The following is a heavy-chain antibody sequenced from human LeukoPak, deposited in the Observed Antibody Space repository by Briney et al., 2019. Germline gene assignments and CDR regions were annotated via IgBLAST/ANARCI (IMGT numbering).Heavy chain of an antibody. CDR2: ISGSGGST. CDR3: AKDGYCSSTSCYGDSVTYFDY. D-gene: IGHD2-2*03. CDR1: GFTFSSYA. J-gene: IGHJ4*02. Sequence: GGSLRLSCAASGFTFSSYAMSWVRQAPGKGLEWVSAISGSGGSTYYADSVKGRFTISRDNSKNTLYLQMNSLRAEDTAVYYCAKDGYCSSTSCYGDSVTYFDYWGQGTLVTVSS. V-gene: IGHV3-23*01.